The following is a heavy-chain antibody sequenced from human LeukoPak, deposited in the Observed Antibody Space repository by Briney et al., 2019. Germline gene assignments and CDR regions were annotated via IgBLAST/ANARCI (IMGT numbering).Heavy chain of an antibody. CDR2: MSGSGDIT. CDR1: GFTFRTYA. CDR3: AKDYVRSGSNYLLEGEAYYYYGMDV. Sequence: PGGSLRLSCAASGFTFRTYAMSWVRQAPGKGLEWVSSMSGSGDITHYAGSVRGRFTISRDNSKNMLYLQMNSLRAEDTAVYYCAKDYVRSGSNYLLEGEAYYYYGMDVWGQGTTVTVSS. D-gene: IGHD3-10*01. V-gene: IGHV3-23*01. J-gene: IGHJ6*02.